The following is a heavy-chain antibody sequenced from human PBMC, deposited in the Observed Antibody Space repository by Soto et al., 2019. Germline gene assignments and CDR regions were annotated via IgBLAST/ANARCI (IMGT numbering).Heavy chain of an antibody. V-gene: IGHV1-8*01. CDR3: ARGRQYQLLSGLNTLDAFDI. J-gene: IGHJ3*02. D-gene: IGHD2-2*01. CDR1: GYTFTSYD. Sequence: ASVKVSCKASGYTFTSYDINWVRQATGQGLEWMGWMNPNRGNTGYAQKFQGRVTMTRNTSISTAYMELSSLRSEDTAVYYCARGRQYQLLSGLNTLDAFDIWGQGTMVTVSS. CDR2: MNPNRGNT.